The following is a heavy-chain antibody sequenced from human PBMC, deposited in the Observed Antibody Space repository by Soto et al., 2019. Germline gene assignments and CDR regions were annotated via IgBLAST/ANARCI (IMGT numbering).Heavy chain of an antibody. Sequence: QVQLVESGGGVVQPGRSLRISCAASGFTFSSYAMHWVRQAPGKGLEWVAVISYDGSNKYYADSVKGRFTISRDNSKNTLYLQMNSLRAEDTAVYYCARWRGSGIDASDIWGQGTMVTVSS. CDR1: GFTFSSYA. D-gene: IGHD1-26*01. J-gene: IGHJ3*02. V-gene: IGHV3-30-3*01. CDR3: ARWRGSGIDASDI. CDR2: ISYDGSNK.